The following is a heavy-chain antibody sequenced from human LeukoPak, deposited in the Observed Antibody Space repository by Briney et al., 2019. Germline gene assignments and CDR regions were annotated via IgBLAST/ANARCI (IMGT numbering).Heavy chain of an antibody. CDR3: AKEYALGY. V-gene: IGHV3-74*01. CDR2: INSDGSST. D-gene: IGHD3-16*01. CDR1: GFTFSSYW. Sequence: QPGGSLRLSCAASGFTFSSYWMHWVRQAPGKGLVWVSRINSDGSSTYNADSVKGRFTISRDNSKNTLYLQMNSLRAEDTAIYYCAKEYALGYWGQGTLVTVSS. J-gene: IGHJ4*02.